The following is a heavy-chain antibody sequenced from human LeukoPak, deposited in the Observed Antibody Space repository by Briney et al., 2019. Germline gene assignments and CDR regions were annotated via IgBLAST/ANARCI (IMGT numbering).Heavy chain of an antibody. CDR3: ARHPITRYYDSSGYSAAGPDY. CDR2: IYPGDSDT. D-gene: IGHD3-22*01. Sequence: GESLKISCKGSGYSFTSYWIGWVRQMPGKGLEWMGIIYPGDSDTRYSPSFQGQVTISADKSISTAYLQWSSLKASDTAMYYCARHPITRYYDSSGYSAAGPDYWGQGTLVTVSS. V-gene: IGHV5-51*01. J-gene: IGHJ4*02. CDR1: GYSFTSYW.